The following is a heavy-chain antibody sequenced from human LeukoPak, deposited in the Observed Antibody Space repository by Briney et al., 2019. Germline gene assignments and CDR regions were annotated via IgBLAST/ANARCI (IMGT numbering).Heavy chain of an antibody. CDR1: GSTFSSYT. Sequence: GGSLRLSCAASGSTFSSYTMHWVRQAPGKGLEWISSISGGSSTIYYADSVKGRFTISRDNARNSLYLQMNSLRDEDTAVYYCARRDYGSGSFFGIDYWGQGTLVTVSS. J-gene: IGHJ4*02. CDR3: ARRDYGSGSFFGIDY. V-gene: IGHV3-48*02. CDR2: ISGGSSTI. D-gene: IGHD3-10*01.